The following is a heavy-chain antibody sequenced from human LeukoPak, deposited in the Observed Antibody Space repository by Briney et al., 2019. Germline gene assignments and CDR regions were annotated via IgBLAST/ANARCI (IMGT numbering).Heavy chain of an antibody. CDR1: GYTFTNYG. D-gene: IGHD3-22*01. V-gene: IGHV1-18*01. Sequence: GASVRVSCRASGYTFTNYGASWVRQAPGQGLEWMGWISAYNGVTKYSLKIQGRVTMTTDTSTSTAYMELRSLRSDDTAVYYCARDYDISGYYYGGYWGQGTLVTVSS. CDR2: ISAYNGVT. CDR3: ARDYDISGYYYGGY. J-gene: IGHJ4*02.